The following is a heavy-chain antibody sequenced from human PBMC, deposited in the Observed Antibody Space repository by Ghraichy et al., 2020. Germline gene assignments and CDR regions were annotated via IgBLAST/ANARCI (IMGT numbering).Heavy chain of an antibody. D-gene: IGHD3-10*01. CDR1: GFMFTRTW. Sequence: GGSLRLSCAASGFMFTRTWLSWVRQAPGKGLEWVANIRADGSEEYYVDSVKGRFTISRDNAKNSLYLQMNSLRAEDTAVYYCARESYYYGSGNHHKGNYYYEGMDVWGQGTTVTVSS. CDR3: ARESYYYGSGNHHKGNYYYEGMDV. J-gene: IGHJ6*02. V-gene: IGHV3-7*01. CDR2: IRADGSEE.